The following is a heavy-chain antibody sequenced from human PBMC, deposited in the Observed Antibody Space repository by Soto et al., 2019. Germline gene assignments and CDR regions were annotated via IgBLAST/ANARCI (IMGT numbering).Heavy chain of an antibody. V-gene: IGHV1-69*08. CDR2: IIPILGIA. Sequence: QVQLVQSGAEVKKPGSSVKVSCKASGGTFSSYTISWVRQAPGQGLEWMGRIIPILGIANYAQKFQGRVTITADKSTSTAYMELSSLRYEDTAVYYCAREAVRGDDDYWGQGTLVTVSS. CDR3: AREAVRGDDDY. J-gene: IGHJ4*02. CDR1: GGTFSSYT. D-gene: IGHD3-10*01.